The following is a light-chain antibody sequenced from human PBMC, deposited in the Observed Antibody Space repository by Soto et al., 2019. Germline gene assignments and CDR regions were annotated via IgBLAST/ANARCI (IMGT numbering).Light chain of an antibody. CDR1: SSDVGTYNL. Sequence: QAASVSGSPGQSITISCTGSSSDVGTYNLISWYQHHPGKVPKLMIYEASKRPSGVSNRFSGSKSGNTASLTISGLQAEDEADYYCCSYAGITTVVVFGGGTKVTVL. J-gene: IGLJ2*01. V-gene: IGLV2-23*02. CDR3: CSYAGITTVVV. CDR2: EAS.